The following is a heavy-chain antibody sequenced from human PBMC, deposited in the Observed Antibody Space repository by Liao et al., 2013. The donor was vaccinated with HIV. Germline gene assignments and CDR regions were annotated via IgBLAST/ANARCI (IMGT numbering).Heavy chain of an antibody. CDR3: ARAGDGPGTTYYMDV. Sequence: QVQLQQWGAGLLKPSETLSLTCAVYGGSFSGYYWSWIRQPPGKGLEWIGEINHSGRINYNPSLKSRVTISVDTSKNQFSLKLSSVTAADTAVYYCARAGDGPGTTYYMDVWGKGTTVTVSS. J-gene: IGHJ6*03. D-gene: IGHD5-24*01. CDR2: INHSGRI. V-gene: IGHV4-34*01. CDR1: GGSFSGYY.